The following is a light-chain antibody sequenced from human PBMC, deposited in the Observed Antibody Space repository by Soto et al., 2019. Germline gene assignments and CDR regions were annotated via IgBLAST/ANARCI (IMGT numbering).Light chain of an antibody. V-gene: IGLV2-23*02. CDR1: SSEVGSYNL. J-gene: IGLJ1*01. CDR2: EDT. CDR3: SSYACSGTFRV. Sequence: LTQPASVSGSPGQSITISCTGTSSEVGSYNLVSWYQQHPGKAPKLMVYEDTKRPSGVSNRFSGSKSGNTASLTISRXXAVYVADYSCSSYACSGTFRVFRPGTKVPVL.